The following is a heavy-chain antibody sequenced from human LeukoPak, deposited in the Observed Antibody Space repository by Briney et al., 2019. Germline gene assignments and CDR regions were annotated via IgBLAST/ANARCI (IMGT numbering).Heavy chain of an antibody. CDR1: GFTFDDYA. CDR3: AKTTVTTPDYYYYMDV. CDR2: ISWDGGST. V-gene: IGHV3-43D*03. D-gene: IGHD4-17*01. J-gene: IGHJ6*03. Sequence: GGSLRLSCAASGFTFDDYAMHWVRQAPGKGLEWVSLISWDGGSTYYADSVKGRFTISRDNSKNTLYLQMNSLRAEDTAVYYCAKTTVTTPDYYYYMDVWGKGTTVTVSS.